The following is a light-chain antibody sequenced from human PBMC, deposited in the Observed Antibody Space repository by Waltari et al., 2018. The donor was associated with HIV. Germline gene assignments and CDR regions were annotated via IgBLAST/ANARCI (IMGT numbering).Light chain of an antibody. CDR2: DAS. CDR1: QSVGSY. CDR3: QQRNNWPF. Sequence: EVVLTQSPATLSLSPGARATLSCRASQSVGSYLAWYQQKPGQAPRLLIYDASNRATGIPARFSGSGSGTDFTLTISSLEPEDFAVYYCQQRNNWPFFGPGAKVDIK. J-gene: IGKJ3*01. V-gene: IGKV3-11*01.